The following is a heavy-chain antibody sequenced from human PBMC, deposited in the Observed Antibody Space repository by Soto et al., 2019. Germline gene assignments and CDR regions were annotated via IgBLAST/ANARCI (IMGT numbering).Heavy chain of an antibody. CDR3: ARDYKTWIQLWAFDY. V-gene: IGHV1-2*02. D-gene: IGHD5-18*01. J-gene: IGHJ4*02. CDR2: INPNSGGT. Sequence: QVQLVQSGAEVKKPGASVKVSCKASGYTFTGYYMHWVRQAPGQGLEWMGWINPNSGGTNYAQKFQGTVTMTRDTSISTAYMELSRLRSDDTAVYYCARDYKTWIQLWAFDYWGQGTLVTVSS. CDR1: GYTFTGYY.